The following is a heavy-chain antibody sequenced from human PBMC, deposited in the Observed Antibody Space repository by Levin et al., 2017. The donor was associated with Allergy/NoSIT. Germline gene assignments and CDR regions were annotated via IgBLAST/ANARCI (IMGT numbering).Heavy chain of an antibody. D-gene: IGHD3-10*01. J-gene: IGHJ4*02. Sequence: GGSLRLSCAASGFSFSSYGMHWVRQAPGKGLEWVAFISYDGSNKDYADSVKGRFTISRDNSKNTLYLQMNSLRAEDTAVYYCAKDPYYHGSGTDTLVDYWGQGTLVTVSS. CDR3: AKDPYYHGSGTDTLVDY. V-gene: IGHV3-30*18. CDR2: ISYDGSNK. CDR1: GFSFSSYG.